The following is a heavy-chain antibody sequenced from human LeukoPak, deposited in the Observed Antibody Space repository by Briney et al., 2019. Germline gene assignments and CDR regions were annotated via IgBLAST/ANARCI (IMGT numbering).Heavy chain of an antibody. CDR3: ARDYYYDSSGPLDFDY. CDR1: GFTFSSYG. J-gene: IGHJ4*02. CDR2: IWYDGSNK. Sequence: PGGSLRLSCAASGFTFSSYGMHWVRQAPGKGLEWVAVIWYDGSNKYYADSVKGRFTISRDNSENTLYLQMNSLRAEDTAVYYCARDYYYDSSGPLDFDYWGQGTLVTVSS. V-gene: IGHV3-33*01. D-gene: IGHD3-22*01.